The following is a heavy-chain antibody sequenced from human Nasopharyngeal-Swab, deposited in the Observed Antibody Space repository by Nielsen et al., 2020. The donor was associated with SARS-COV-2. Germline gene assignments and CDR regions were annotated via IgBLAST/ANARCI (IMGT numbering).Heavy chain of an antibody. CDR2: ISYDGSNK. V-gene: IGHV3-30*04. J-gene: IGHJ3*02. CDR1: GFTFSSYA. D-gene: IGHD1-26*01. Sequence: GGSLRLSCAASGFTFSSYAMHWVRQAPGKGLEWVAVISYDGSNKYYADSVKGRFTISRDNSKNTLYLQMNSLRAEDTAVYYCARAYSGSYYDAFDIWGQGTMVTVSS. CDR3: ARAYSGSYYDAFDI.